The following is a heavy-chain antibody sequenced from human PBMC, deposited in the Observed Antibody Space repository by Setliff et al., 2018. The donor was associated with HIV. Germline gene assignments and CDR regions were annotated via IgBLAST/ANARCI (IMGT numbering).Heavy chain of an antibody. D-gene: IGHD3-3*01. CDR3: ARQGGYLSPLGA. CDR2: IYYSGST. Sequence: ETLSLTCTVSGGSISSSSYYWGWIRQPPGNGLEWIGSIYYSGSTYYSPSLKSRVTISEDTSKNQFSLELSSVTAADTAIYYCARQGGYLSPLGAWGPGTLVTVSS. V-gene: IGHV4-39*07. CDR1: GGSISSSSYY. J-gene: IGHJ5*02.